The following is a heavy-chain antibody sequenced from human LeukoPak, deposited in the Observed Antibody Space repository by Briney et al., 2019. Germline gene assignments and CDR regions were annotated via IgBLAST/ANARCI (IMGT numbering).Heavy chain of an antibody. V-gene: IGHV1-69*06. CDR2: IIPIFGTA. D-gene: IGHD5-12*01. CDR1: GGTFSSYA. Sequence: SVKVSCKASGGTFSSYAISWVRQAPGQGLEWMGGIIPIFGTANYAQKFQGRVTITAGKSTSTAYMELSSLRSEDTAVYYCARGPIVATIKPRYYFDYWGQGTLVTVSS. J-gene: IGHJ4*02. CDR3: ARGPIVATIKPRYYFDY.